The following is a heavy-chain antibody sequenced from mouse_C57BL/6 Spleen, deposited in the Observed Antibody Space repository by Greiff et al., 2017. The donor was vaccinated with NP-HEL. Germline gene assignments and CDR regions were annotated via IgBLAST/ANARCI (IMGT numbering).Heavy chain of an antibody. D-gene: IGHD1-1*01. Sequence: VQGVESGAELVRPGTSVKMSCKASGYTFTNYWIGWAKQRPGHGLEWIGDIYPGGGYTNYNEKFKGKATLTADKSSSTAYMQFSSLTSEDSAIYYCARLSSHWYFDVWGTGTTVTVSS. J-gene: IGHJ1*03. CDR1: GYTFTNYW. CDR3: ARLSSHWYFDV. CDR2: IYPGGGYT. V-gene: IGHV1-63*01.